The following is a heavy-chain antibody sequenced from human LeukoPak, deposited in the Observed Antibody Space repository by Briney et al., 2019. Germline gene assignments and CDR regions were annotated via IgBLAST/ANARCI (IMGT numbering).Heavy chain of an antibody. V-gene: IGHV3-30-3*01. CDR2: DGSTK. J-gene: IGHJ4*02. CDR3: IRGPTYFDS. CDR1: GFTLSSFS. Sequence: GRSLRLSCAATGFTLSSFSMHWVRQAPGKGLEWVAYDGSTKNYADSVKGRFTISRDNAKGTLYLQMHSLRVEDTAVYYCIRGPTYFDSWGQGTLVTVSS.